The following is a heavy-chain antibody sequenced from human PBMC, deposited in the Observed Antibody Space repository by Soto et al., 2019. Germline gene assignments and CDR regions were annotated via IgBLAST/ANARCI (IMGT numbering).Heavy chain of an antibody. Sequence: QVQLQESGPGLVKPSQTLSLTCTVSGGSISSGGYYWSWIRQHPGKGLEWIGYIYYSGGTYYNPSLQSRVTISVDTSKNQFSLKLSSVTAADTAVYYCARDVARGGNFDYWGQGTLVTVSS. D-gene: IGHD3-16*01. CDR1: GGSISSGGYY. V-gene: IGHV4-31*03. J-gene: IGHJ4*02. CDR3: ARDVARGGNFDY. CDR2: IYYSGGT.